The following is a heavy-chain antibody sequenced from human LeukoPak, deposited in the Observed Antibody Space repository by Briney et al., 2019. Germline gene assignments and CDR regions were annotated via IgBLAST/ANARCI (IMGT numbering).Heavy chain of an antibody. D-gene: IGHD6-13*01. J-gene: IGHJ5*02. CDR3: ARAYEGIAAAGTVWFDP. Sequence: SETLSLTCTVSGGSISSYYWSWIRQPPGKGLEWIGYIYYSGSTNYNPSLKSRVTISVDTSKNQFSLKLSSVTAADTAVYYCARAYEGIAAAGTVWFDPWGQGTLVTVSS. V-gene: IGHV4-59*12. CDR2: IYYSGST. CDR1: GGSISSYY.